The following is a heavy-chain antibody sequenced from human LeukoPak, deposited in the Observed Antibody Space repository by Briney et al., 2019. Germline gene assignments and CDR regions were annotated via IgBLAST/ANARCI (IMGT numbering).Heavy chain of an antibody. CDR2: ISGSGDST. D-gene: IGHD3-10*01. CDR3: AKASRLLHGSGSYPGYFDY. V-gene: IGHV3-23*01. CDR1: GFTFSSYA. J-gene: IGHJ4*02. Sequence: GGSLRLSCAASGFTFSSYAMSWVRQAPGKGLEWVSSISGSGDSTYYADSVKGRFTISRDNSKNTLYLQMNSLRAEDTAVYYCAKASRLLHGSGSYPGYFDYWGQGALVTVSS.